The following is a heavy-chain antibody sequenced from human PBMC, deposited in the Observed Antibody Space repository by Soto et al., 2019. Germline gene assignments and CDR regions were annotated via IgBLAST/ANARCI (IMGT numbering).Heavy chain of an antibody. J-gene: IGHJ4*02. CDR3: ASGPGPTNYYDILTGPQGVFDY. CDR1: GGSVSSKY. CDR2: IYSGGIT. V-gene: IGHV3-53*05. Sequence: GGSLRLSCASSGGSVSSKYMNWVRQAPGKGLEWVSVIYSGGITYYADSVKGRFTISRDVSRNTLYLQMNSLRDEDTAVYYCASGPGPTNYYDILTGPQGVFDYWGQGTLVTVSS. D-gene: IGHD3-9*01.